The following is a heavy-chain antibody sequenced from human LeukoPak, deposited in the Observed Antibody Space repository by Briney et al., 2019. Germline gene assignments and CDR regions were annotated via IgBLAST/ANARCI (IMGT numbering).Heavy chain of an antibody. V-gene: IGHV3-23*01. CDR3: AKGEDILTGYYRIDY. J-gene: IGHJ4*02. Sequence: PGGSLRLSCAAFGIAFDKNAMSWVRQAPGKGLEWVSTISHSGGATHYADSVKGRFTISRDNSKNTLYLQMNSLRAEDTAVYYCAKGEDILTGYYRIDYWGQGTLVTVSS. CDR2: ISHSGGAT. CDR1: GIAFDKNA. D-gene: IGHD3-9*01.